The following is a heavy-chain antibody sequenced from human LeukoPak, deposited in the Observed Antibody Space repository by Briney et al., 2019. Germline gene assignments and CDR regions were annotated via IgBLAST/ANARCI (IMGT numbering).Heavy chain of an antibody. Sequence: ASVKVSCKASGYTFTSYGISWVRQAPGQGLEWMGWISAYNGNTNYARKLQGRVTMTTDTSTSTAYMELRSLRSDDTAVYYCARVNGPRTSYYDFWSGYSPADYWGQGTLVTVSS. V-gene: IGHV1-18*01. CDR3: ARVNGPRTSYYDFWSGYSPADY. CDR1: GYTFTSYG. D-gene: IGHD3-3*01. CDR2: ISAYNGNT. J-gene: IGHJ4*02.